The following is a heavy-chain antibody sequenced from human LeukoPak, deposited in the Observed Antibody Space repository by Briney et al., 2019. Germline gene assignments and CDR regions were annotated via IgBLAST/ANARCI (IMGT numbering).Heavy chain of an antibody. J-gene: IGHJ6*02. CDR3: ARSTGELRNGYYYYYGMDV. V-gene: IGHV5-51*01. Sequence: GESLKISGKGSGYSFPSYWIGWVRQMPGKGLGWMGIFYPGDSDKRFSRSFKGQVTISADKSISTAYLQWSSLKASDTAMYYCARSTGELRNGYYYYYGMDVWGQGTTVTVSS. CDR1: GYSFPSYW. CDR2: FYPGDSDK. D-gene: IGHD1-26*01.